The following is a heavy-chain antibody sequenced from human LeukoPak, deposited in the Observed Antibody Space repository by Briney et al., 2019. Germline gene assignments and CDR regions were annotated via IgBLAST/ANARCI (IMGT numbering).Heavy chain of an antibody. V-gene: IGHV1-18*01. Sequence: ASVKLSCKASGYTFTSDGISWVRQAPGQGLEWMGWISAYNGNTNYAKKLQGRVTMSTDTSTSTAYMELRSMISDDTAVYYCANYYSGSQGGYYYYEDVWRKGTTVTVSS. CDR1: GYTFTSDG. CDR2: ISAYNGNT. CDR3: ANYYSGSQGGYYYYEDV. J-gene: IGHJ6*03. D-gene: IGHD1-26*01.